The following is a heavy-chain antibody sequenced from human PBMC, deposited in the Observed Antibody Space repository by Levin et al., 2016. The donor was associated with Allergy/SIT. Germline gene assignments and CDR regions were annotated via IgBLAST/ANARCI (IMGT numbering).Heavy chain of an antibody. CDR2: IFPIFRTA. V-gene: IGHV1-69*01. Sequence: WVRQAPGQGLEWMGGIFPIFRTANYAQKFQGRVTITADESTSTAYMDLSSLLSEDTAVYYCASGGSYCTTTNCYSRDFYYFDYWGQGTLVTVSS. J-gene: IGHJ4*02. CDR3: ASGGSYCTTTNCYSRDFYYFDY. D-gene: IGHD2-2*01.